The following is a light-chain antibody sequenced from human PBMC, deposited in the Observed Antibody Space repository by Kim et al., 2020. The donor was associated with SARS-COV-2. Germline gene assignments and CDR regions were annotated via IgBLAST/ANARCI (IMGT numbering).Light chain of an antibody. J-gene: IGKJ4*01. CDR1: QDVGYH. V-gene: IGKV3-15*01. CDR2: GAS. CDR3: QQYDDWPALT. Sequence: ETEMTQSPGTLSVSPGERVTVSCRASQDVGYHLAWYQQKPGQAPRLLIHGASTRVSDIPDRFSGSGSGTEFTLTISSLQSEDIATYYCQQYDDWPALTFGRGTKLEI.